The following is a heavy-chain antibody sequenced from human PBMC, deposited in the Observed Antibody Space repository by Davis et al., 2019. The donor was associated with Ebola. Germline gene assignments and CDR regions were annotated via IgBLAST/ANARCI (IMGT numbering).Heavy chain of an antibody. J-gene: IGHJ4*02. CDR1: GFILTNYA. CDR3: ARASFGYNSGWYADY. CDR2: VHGGNGNT. Sequence: ASVKVSCKASGFILTNYAIHWVRQAPGQRLEWMGWVHGGNGNTKYSQRFQGRVTITTDTSASTVYLDLTSLRSDDTAVFYCARASFGYNSGWYADYWGPGSLVTVAS. V-gene: IGHV1-3*01. D-gene: IGHD6-19*01.